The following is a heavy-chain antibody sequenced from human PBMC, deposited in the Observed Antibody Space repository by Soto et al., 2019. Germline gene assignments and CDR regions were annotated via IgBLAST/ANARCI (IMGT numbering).Heavy chain of an antibody. CDR3: ARHYCSSTSCSLNFDY. V-gene: IGHV4-59*08. CDR2: IYYIGTT. J-gene: IGHJ4*02. CDR1: GGSISNYY. D-gene: IGHD2-2*01. Sequence: ETLSLTCTVSGGSISNYYWSWIRRSPGKGLEWIAYIYYIGTTNYSPSFQGHVTISADKSISTAYLQWSSLKASDTAMYYCARHYCSSTSCSLNFDYWGQGTLVTVS.